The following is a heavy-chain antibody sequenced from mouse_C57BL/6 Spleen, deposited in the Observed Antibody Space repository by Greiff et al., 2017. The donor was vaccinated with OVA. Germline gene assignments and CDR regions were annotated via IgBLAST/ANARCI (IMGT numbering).Heavy chain of an antibody. CDR3: AREDQFAMDY. CDR2: IYPGSGNT. CDR1: GYTFTDYY. Sequence: QVQLKQSGAELVRPGASVKLSCKASGYTFTDYYINWVKQRPGQGLEWIARIYPGSGNTYYNEKFKGKATLTAEKSSSTAYMQLSSLTSEDSAVYFCAREDQFAMDYWGQGTSVTVSS. V-gene: IGHV1-76*01. J-gene: IGHJ4*01.